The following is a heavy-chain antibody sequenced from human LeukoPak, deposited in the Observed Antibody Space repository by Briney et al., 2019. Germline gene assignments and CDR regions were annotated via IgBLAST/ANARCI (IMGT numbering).Heavy chain of an antibody. J-gene: IGHJ4*02. CDR3: ATHTGYSGSRIDY. V-gene: IGHV3-23*01. Sequence: GGSLRLSCAASGFTFSSYAMSWVRQAPGKGLEWVPAISGSGGSTYYADSVKGRFTISRDNSKNTLYLQMNSLRAEDTAVYYCATHTGYSGSRIDYWGQGTLVTVSS. D-gene: IGHD1-26*01. CDR1: GFTFSSYA. CDR2: ISGSGGST.